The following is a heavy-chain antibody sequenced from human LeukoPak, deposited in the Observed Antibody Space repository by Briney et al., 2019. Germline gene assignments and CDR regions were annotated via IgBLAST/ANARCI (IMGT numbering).Heavy chain of an antibody. CDR3: ARGRSTVTSTLHSTFYSDFDY. J-gene: IGHJ4*02. CDR1: GYTFTGYY. D-gene: IGHD4-17*01. V-gene: IGHV1-2*06. Sequence: GASVKVSCKASGYTFTGYYIHWVRQAPGQGLEWMGRINPNSGGTNYAQNVQGRVTMTTDTSISTAYMEVGRLRSDDTAVYYCARGRSTVTSTLHSTFYSDFDYWGQGTPVTVSS. CDR2: INPNSGGT.